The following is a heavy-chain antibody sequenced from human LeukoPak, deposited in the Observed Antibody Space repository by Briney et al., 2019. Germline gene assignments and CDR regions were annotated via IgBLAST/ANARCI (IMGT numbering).Heavy chain of an antibody. CDR3: ARGGGKRGYSYGYDY. V-gene: IGHV4-30-2*01. CDR1: GGSISSGGYS. D-gene: IGHD5-18*01. Sequence: SETLSLTCAVSGGSISSGGYSWSWIRQPPGKGLEWIGYIYHSGSTYYNPSLKSRVTISVDRSKNQFSLKLSSVTAADTAVYYCARGGGKRGYSYGYDYWGQGTLVTVPS. J-gene: IGHJ4*02. CDR2: IYHSGST.